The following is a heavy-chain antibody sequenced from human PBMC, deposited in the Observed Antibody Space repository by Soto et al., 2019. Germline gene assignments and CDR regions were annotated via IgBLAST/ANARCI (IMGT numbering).Heavy chain of an antibody. Sequence: QVQLVQSGAEVKKPGSSVKVSCKASGGTLSSYAISWVRQAPGQGLEWMGGIIPIFGTANYAQKFQGRVTITADKSTSKAYMELSSLRSEDTAVYYCARDSLWFGELFPSYYYGMDVWGQGTTVTVSS. V-gene: IGHV1-69*06. D-gene: IGHD3-10*01. CDR2: IIPIFGTA. CDR1: GGTLSSYA. J-gene: IGHJ6*02. CDR3: ARDSLWFGELFPSYYYGMDV.